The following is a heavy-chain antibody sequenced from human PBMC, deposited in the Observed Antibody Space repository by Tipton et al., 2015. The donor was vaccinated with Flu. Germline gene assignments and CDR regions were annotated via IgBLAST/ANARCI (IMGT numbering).Heavy chain of an antibody. J-gene: IGHJ4*02. V-gene: IGHV4-39*07. CDR1: GGSISSGTYH. Sequence: TLSLTCTVSGGSISSGTYHWGWIRQPPGKGLERIGTIYYSGSTYYNPSLKSRVTISVDTSKNQFSLKVSSVTAADTAIYYCARDPWAVPYYFDYWGQGTLITVSS. CDR3: ARDPWAVPYYFDY. CDR2: IYYSGST. D-gene: IGHD6-6*01.